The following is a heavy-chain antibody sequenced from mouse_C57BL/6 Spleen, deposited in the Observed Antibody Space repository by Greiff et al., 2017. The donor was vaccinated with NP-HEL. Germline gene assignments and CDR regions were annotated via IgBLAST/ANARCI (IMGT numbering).Heavy chain of an antibody. V-gene: IGHV2-2*01. D-gene: IGHD1-1*01. CDR2: IWSGGST. J-gene: IGHJ2*01. Sequence: VKLQESGPGLVQPSQSLSITCTVSGFSLTSYGVHWVRQSPGKGLEWLGVIWSGGSTDYNAAFISRLSISKDNSTSQVFFKMNSLQADDTAIYYCARNCGDYGSSLFDYWGQGTTLTVSS. CDR3: ARNCGDYGSSLFDY. CDR1: GFSLTSYG.